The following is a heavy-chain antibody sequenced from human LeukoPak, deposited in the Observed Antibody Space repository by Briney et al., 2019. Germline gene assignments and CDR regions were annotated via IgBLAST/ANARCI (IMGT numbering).Heavy chain of an antibody. J-gene: IGHJ3*02. Sequence: ASVKVSCKASGYTFTSYAMNWVRQAPGQGLEWMGWINTNTGNPTYAQGFTGRFVFSLDTSVSTAYLQISSLKAEDTAVYYCARDQSLGGQQQLVFYEKGPDATFDIWGQGTMVTVSS. D-gene: IGHD6-13*01. CDR3: ARDQSLGGQQQLVFYEKGPDATFDI. V-gene: IGHV7-4-1*02. CDR1: GYTFTSYA. CDR2: INTNTGNP.